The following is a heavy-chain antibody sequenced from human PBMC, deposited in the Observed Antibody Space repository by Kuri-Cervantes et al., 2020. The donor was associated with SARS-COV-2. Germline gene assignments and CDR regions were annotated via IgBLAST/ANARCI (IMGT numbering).Heavy chain of an antibody. J-gene: IGHJ4*02. CDR1: GYTFTGYY. Sequence: ASVKVSCKASGYTFTGYYMHWVRQAPGQGLEWMGIINPSGGDTRVAQKFQGSVTMTSDTSTSTVYMELRSLRSEDTAVYYCARSGDDYNLFDYWGQGTLVTVSS. CDR2: INPSGGDT. CDR3: ARSGDDYNLFDY. V-gene: IGHV1-46*01. D-gene: IGHD2-21*01.